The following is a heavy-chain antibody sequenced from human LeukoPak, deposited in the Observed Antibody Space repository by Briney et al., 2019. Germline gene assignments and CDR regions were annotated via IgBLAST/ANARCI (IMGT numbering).Heavy chain of an antibody. V-gene: IGHV1-3*01. Sequence: WATVNVSCKASGYTFTSYAMHWVRQAPGQRLEWMGWINAGNGNTKYSQKFQGRVTITRDTSASTAYMELSSLRSEDTAVYYCARSAQVRGNPTLGYWGQGTLVTVSS. CDR3: ARSAQVRGNPTLGY. D-gene: IGHD3-10*01. CDR1: GYTFTSYA. CDR2: INAGNGNT. J-gene: IGHJ4*02.